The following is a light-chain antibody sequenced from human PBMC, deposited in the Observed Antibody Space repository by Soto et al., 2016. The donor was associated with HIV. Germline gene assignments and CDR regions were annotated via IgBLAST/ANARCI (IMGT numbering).Light chain of an antibody. CDR2: AAS. CDR1: QGISNS. V-gene: IGKV1-NL1*01. J-gene: IGKJ3*01. CDR3: QQYYISNT. Sequence: DIQMTQSPSSLSASVGDRVTITCRASQGISNSLAWYQQKPGKAPKLLLYAASRLESGVPSRFSGSGSGTDYTLTISSLQPEDFATYYCQQYYISNTFGPGTKVDIK.